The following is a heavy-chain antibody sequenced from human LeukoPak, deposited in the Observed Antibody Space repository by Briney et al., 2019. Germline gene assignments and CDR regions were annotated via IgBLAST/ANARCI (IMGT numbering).Heavy chain of an antibody. Sequence: PGGSLRLSCAASGFTFSSYWMSWVRQAPGKGLEWVANIKQGGSEKYYVDSVKGRFTISRDNAKNSLYLQMNSLRAEDTAVYYCAGAAPLTVFDYWGQGTLVTVSS. CDR2: IKQGGSEK. J-gene: IGHJ4*02. D-gene: IGHD4-11*01. CDR1: GFTFSSYW. CDR3: AGAAPLTVFDY. V-gene: IGHV3-7*01.